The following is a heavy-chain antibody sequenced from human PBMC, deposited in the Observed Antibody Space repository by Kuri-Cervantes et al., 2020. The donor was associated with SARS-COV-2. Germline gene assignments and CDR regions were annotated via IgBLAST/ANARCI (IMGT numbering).Heavy chain of an antibody. D-gene: IGHD5-12*01. Sequence: ASVKVSCKASGYTFTGYYMHWVRQAPGQGLEWMGWINPNSGGTNYAQKFQGRVTMTRDTSITTAYMELSRLRSDDTAMYYCARVCGGYDFDYYYYYMDVWGKGTTVTVSS. J-gene: IGHJ6*03. CDR3: ARVCGGYDFDYYYYYMDV. V-gene: IGHV1-2*02. CDR2: INPNSGGT. CDR1: GYTFTGYY.